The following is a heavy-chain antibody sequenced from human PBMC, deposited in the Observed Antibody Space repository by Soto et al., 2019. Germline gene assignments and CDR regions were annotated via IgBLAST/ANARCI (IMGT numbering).Heavy chain of an antibody. V-gene: IGHV3-21*01. J-gene: IGHJ6*02. Sequence: EVHLVDSGGGLVKPGGSLRLSCAASGFTFNTYSMTWVRQATGQGLEWVSSISNTGAHIYYADSVRGRFTISRDNAKNSLYLQMNSLAAEDTAVYYCVRERQFVRDFYYGMDVWGRGTTVTVSS. CDR1: GFTFNTYS. CDR3: VRERQFVRDFYYGMDV. CDR2: ISNTGAHI. D-gene: IGHD6-6*01.